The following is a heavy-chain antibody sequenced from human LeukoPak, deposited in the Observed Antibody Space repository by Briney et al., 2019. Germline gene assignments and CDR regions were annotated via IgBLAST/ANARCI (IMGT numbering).Heavy chain of an antibody. V-gene: IGHV4-34*01. CDR3: ARVSAAAGPTIDY. J-gene: IGHJ4*02. Sequence: SETLSLTCAVYGGSFSGYYWSWIRQPPGKGLEWIGEINHSGSTNYNPSLKSRVTISVDTSKNQFSLKLSSVTAADTAVYYCARVSAAAGPTIDYWGQGTLVTVSS. D-gene: IGHD6-13*01. CDR2: INHSGST. CDR1: GGSFSGYY.